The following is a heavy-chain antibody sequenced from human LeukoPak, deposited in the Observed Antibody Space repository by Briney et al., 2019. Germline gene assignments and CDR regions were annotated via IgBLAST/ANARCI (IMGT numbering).Heavy chain of an antibody. V-gene: IGHV1-2*02. Sequence: ASVKVSCKASGYTFTGYYMHWVRQAPGQGLEWMGWINPNSGGTNYTQKFQGRVTMTRDTSISTAYMELSRLRSDDTAVYYCARFPLGQWLGFDYWGQGTLVTVSS. CDR3: ARFPLGQWLGFDY. CDR1: GYTFTGYY. D-gene: IGHD6-19*01. CDR2: INPNSGGT. J-gene: IGHJ4*02.